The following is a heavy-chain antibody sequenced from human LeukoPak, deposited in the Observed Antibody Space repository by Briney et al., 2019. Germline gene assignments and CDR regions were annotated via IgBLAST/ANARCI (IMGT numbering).Heavy chain of an antibody. J-gene: IGHJ5*02. D-gene: IGHD6-19*01. CDR2: IYYSGST. V-gene: IGHV4-59*12. CDR3: ARDSNKRYSSGNNWFDP. Sequence: SETLSLICTVSAGFISSYYWSWIRQPPGKGLEWIGYIYYSGSTNYNPSLKSRVTISVDTSKNQFSLKLSSVTPEDTAVYYCARDSNKRYSSGNNWFDPWGQGTLVTVSS. CDR1: AGFISSYY.